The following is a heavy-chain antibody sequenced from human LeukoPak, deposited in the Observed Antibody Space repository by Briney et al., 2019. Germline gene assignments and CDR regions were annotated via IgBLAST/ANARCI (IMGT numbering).Heavy chain of an antibody. CDR2: INYSGST. CDR1: GRSISSDY. CDR3: VRDGYFDL. J-gene: IGHJ2*01. Sequence: SESLSLTCTVSGRSISSDYWSWIRQPPGKGLEWIGYINYSGSTKYNPSLKSRVTISADTSKNQFSLKLSSVTAADTAVYYCVRDGYFDLWGRGTLVTVSS. V-gene: IGHV4-59*01.